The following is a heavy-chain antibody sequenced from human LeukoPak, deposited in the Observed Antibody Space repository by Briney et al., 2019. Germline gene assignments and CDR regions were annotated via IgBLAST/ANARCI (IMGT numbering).Heavy chain of an antibody. CDR3: AKSVSPGGYVGSLYFFDD. V-gene: IGHV3-23*01. D-gene: IGHD1-26*01. J-gene: IGHJ4*02. CDR1: GLTFSSYA. Sequence: GGSLRLSCAAPGLTFSSYAMSWVRQAPGKGLEWVSTISGSGGTTYYADSVEGQFTISRDNSKNTVSLQMNSLRAEDTAIYYCAKSVSPGGYVGSLYFFDDWGQGTLVTVSS. CDR2: ISGSGGTT.